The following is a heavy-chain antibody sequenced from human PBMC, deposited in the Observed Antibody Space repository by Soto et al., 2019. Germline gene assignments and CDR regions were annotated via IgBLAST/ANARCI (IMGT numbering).Heavy chain of an antibody. J-gene: IGHJ3*02. CDR2: IYYSGST. Sequence: QVQLQESGPGLVKPSQTLSLTCTVSGGSISSGDYYWSWIRQPPGKGLEWIGYIYYSGSTYYNPSLKSRVTISVDTSKNQFSLKLSSVTAADTAVYYCARELRYFDWLFPDAFDIWGQGTMVTVSS. V-gene: IGHV4-30-4*01. D-gene: IGHD3-9*01. CDR3: ARELRYFDWLFPDAFDI. CDR1: GGSISSGDYY.